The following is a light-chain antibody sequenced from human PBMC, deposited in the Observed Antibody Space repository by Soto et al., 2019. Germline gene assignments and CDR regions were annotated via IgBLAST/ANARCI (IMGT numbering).Light chain of an antibody. V-gene: IGLV2-14*01. CDR2: EVS. CDR3: SSYTSSSPYV. Sequence: QSALTQPASVSGSPGPSITLSCTGTSSDVGGYNYVSWYQQHPGKAPKLMIYEVSNRPSGVSNRFSGSKSGNTASLTISGLQAEDEADYYCSSYTSSSPYVFGTGTKLTVL. J-gene: IGLJ1*01. CDR1: SSDVGGYNY.